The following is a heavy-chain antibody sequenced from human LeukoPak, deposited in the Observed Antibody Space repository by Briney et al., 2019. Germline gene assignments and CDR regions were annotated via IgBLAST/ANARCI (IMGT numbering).Heavy chain of an antibody. V-gene: IGHV3-43*01. CDR2: ITWDGGST. D-gene: IGHD3-10*01. J-gene: IGHJ4*02. Sequence: QSGGSLRLSCAASGFTFDDYTMHWVRQAPGKGLEWVSLITWDGGSTYYADSVKGRFTISRDNSKNSLYLQMNSLRTEDTALYYCENGKNTGSYLSHVDYWGQGTLVTVSS. CDR1: GFTFDDYT. CDR3: ENGKNTGSYLSHVDY.